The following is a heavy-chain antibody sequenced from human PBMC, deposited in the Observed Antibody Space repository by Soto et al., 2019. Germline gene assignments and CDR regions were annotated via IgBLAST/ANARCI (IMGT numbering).Heavy chain of an antibody. CDR2: TYYRSGWYN. CDR1: GDSVSNSGAA. V-gene: IGHV6-1*01. J-gene: IGHJ2*01. Sequence: SQTLSLTCAISGDSVSNSGAAWSWVRQSPSRGLEWLGKTYYRSGWYNDYAVSVKSRITISPDTSKNQFSLQLTSVTPEDTAVYYCAREDWYFDLWGRGTLVTVS. CDR3: AREDWYFDL.